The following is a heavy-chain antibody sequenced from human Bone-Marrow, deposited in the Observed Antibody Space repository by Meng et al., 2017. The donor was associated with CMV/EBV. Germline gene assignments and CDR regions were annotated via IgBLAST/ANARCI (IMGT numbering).Heavy chain of an antibody. CDR2: ISAYNGNT. Sequence: ASVKVSCKASGYIFPNYGISWVRQAPGQGLEWMGWISAYNGNTNYAQKLQGRVTMTTDTSTRPAYMELRSLRSDDTAVYYCARGLRYFDWLSPSDYYYGIDVWGQGTPVTGSS. D-gene: IGHD3-9*01. CDR1: GYIFPNYG. J-gene: IGHJ6*02. V-gene: IGHV1-18*01. CDR3: ARGLRYFDWLSPSDYYYGIDV.